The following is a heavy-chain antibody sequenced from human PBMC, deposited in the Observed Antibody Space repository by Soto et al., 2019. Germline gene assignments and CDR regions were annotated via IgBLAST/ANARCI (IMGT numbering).Heavy chain of an antibody. D-gene: IGHD4-17*01. Sequence: EVQLLEAGGGLVQPGGSLRLSCAASGFTFSSYAMSWVRQAPGKGLEWASAISGSGGSTYYADSVKGRFTISRDNSKNTLYLQMNSLRAEDTGVYYCTTGRISDYGGGVDYWGQGTMVTVSS. V-gene: IGHV3-23*01. J-gene: IGHJ4*02. CDR2: ISGSGGST. CDR1: GFTFSSYA. CDR3: TTGRISDYGGGVDY.